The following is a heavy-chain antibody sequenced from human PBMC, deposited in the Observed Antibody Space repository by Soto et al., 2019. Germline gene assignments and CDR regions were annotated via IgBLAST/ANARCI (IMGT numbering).Heavy chain of an antibody. CDR3: ARDRVRRVEPRDAWGGMDV. V-gene: IGHV1-2*02. CDR1: GYTFTGYY. CDR2: INPNSGGT. J-gene: IGHJ6*02. D-gene: IGHD1-1*01. Sequence: ASVKVSCKASGYTFTGYYMHWVRQAPGQGLEWMGWINPNSGGTNYAQKFQGRVTMTRDTSISTAYMELSRLRSDDTAVYYCARDRVRRVEPRDAWGGMDVWGQGTMVTVSS.